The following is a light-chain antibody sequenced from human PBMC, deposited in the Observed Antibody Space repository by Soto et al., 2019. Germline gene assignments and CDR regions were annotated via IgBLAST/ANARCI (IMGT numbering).Light chain of an antibody. CDR3: QHSYSTPIT. CDR2: AAS. Sequence: DIQMTQSPSSLSASVGDRVTITCRASQTISNYLNWYQQQPGKAPNLLIYAASRLQSGVPSRFSGSGSGTDFTLTISSLQPEDFATYYCQHSYSTPITFGQGTKVDIK. V-gene: IGKV1-39*01. CDR1: QTISNY. J-gene: IGKJ1*01.